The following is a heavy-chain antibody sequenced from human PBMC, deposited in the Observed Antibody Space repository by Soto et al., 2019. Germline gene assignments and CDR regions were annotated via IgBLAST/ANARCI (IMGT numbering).Heavy chain of an antibody. CDR3: VRHCYSRGYYYAFDY. J-gene: IGHJ4*02. D-gene: IGHD3-22*01. Sequence: SETLSLTCTVSGDSISSYYWSWIRQPPGKGLEWIGYIYYSGSTNYNPSLNSRVTISLDTSKNQFSLNLRSVTAADTAVYYCVRHCYSRGYYYAFDYWGQGALVTVS. CDR1: GDSISSYY. CDR2: IYYSGST. V-gene: IGHV4-59*08.